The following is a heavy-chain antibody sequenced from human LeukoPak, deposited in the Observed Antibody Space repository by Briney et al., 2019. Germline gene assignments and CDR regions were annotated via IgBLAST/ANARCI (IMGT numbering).Heavy chain of an antibody. CDR3: ASGLLTGSKGDAFDI. Sequence: SETLSLTCTVSGGSISSSSCYWGWIRQPPGKGLEWIGSIYYSGSTYYNPSLKSRVTISVDTSKNQFSLKLSSVPAADTAVYYCASGLLTGSKGDAFDIWGQGTMVTVSS. CDR2: IYYSGST. CDR1: GGSISSSSCY. V-gene: IGHV4-39*01. D-gene: IGHD3-9*01. J-gene: IGHJ3*02.